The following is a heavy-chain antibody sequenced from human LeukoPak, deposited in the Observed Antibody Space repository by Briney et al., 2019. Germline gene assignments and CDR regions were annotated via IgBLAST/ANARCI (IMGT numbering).Heavy chain of an antibody. CDR3: ARGRGGD. J-gene: IGHJ4*02. CDR1: GFAFSSSW. Sequence: SGGSLRLSCAASGFAFSSSWMNWVRQAPGKGLERVANIKEGGSEIYYQDSVKGRFTISRDDSTSSLYLQMNSLRAEDTAVYYCARGRGGDWGQGTLVTVSS. D-gene: IGHD2-21*01. V-gene: IGHV3-7*01. CDR2: IKEGGSEI.